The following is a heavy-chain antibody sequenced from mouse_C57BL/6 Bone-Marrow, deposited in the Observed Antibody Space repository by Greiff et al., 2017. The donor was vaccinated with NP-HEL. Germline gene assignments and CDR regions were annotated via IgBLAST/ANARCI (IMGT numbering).Heavy chain of an antibody. D-gene: IGHD1-1*01. CDR3: ARDWYGSGYDWYFDV. CDR1: GFTFSDYY. V-gene: IGHV5-16*01. Sequence: EVKVVESEGGLVQPGSSMKLSCTASGFTFSDYYMAWVRQVPEKGLEWVANINYDGSSTYYLDSLKSRFIISRDNAQNILYLQMSSLKSEDTATYYCARDWYGSGYDWYFDVWGTGTTVTVSS. CDR2: INYDGSST. J-gene: IGHJ1*03.